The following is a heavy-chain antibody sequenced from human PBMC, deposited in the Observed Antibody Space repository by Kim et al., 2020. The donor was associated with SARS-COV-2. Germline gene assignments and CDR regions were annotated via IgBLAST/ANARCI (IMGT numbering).Heavy chain of an antibody. CDR3: AKPRHYYDSSGYYGMDV. CDR2: ISWNSGSI. Sequence: GGSLRLSCAASGFTFDDYAMHWVRQAPGKGLEWVSGISWNSGSIGYADSVKGRFTISRDNAKNSLYLQMNSLRAEDTALYYCAKPRHYYDSSGYYGMDVWGQGPTVTVSS. D-gene: IGHD3-22*01. CDR1: GFTFDDYA. V-gene: IGHV3-9*01. J-gene: IGHJ6*02.